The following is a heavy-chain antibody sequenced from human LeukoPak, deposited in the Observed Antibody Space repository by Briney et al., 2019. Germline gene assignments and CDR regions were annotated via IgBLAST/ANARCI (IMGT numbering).Heavy chain of an antibody. J-gene: IGHJ4*02. V-gene: IGHV3-23*01. CDR2: ISGSGADT. CDR3: AKHIVIVPAAFGY. CDR1: GFPFTFA. D-gene: IGHD2-2*01. Sequence: GGSLRLSCAASGFPFTFAMSWVRQAPGKGLEWVSTISGSGADTYYADSVKGRFTISRDNSKNTLSLQMNTLRAEDTAVYYCAKHIVIVPAAFGYWGQGTLVTVSS.